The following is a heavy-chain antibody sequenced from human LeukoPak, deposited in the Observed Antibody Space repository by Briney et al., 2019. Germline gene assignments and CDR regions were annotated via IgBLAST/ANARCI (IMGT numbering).Heavy chain of an antibody. J-gene: IGHJ4*02. V-gene: IGHV3-23*01. Sequence: GRTLRLSCAASGFTFSSYAMNWVRQAPGKGLEWASSISASGGSTYYADSVKGRFTISRDNSKNTLYLQMNSLRAEDTAVYYCARDADYWGQGTLVTVSS. CDR3: ARDADY. CDR2: ISASGGST. CDR1: GFTFSSYA.